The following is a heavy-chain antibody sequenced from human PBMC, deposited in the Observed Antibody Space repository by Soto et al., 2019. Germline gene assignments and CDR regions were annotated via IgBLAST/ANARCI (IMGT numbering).Heavy chain of an antibody. CDR1: GGTFSSYA. Sequence: SVKVSCKASGGTFSSYAISWVRQAPGQGLEWMGGIIPIFGTANYAQKFQGRVTITADKSTSTAYMELSSLRSEDTAVYYCARDGYCGGDCYLDYWGQGTLVTVS. CDR3: ARDGYCGGDCYLDY. CDR2: IIPIFGTA. D-gene: IGHD2-21*02. V-gene: IGHV1-69*06. J-gene: IGHJ4*02.